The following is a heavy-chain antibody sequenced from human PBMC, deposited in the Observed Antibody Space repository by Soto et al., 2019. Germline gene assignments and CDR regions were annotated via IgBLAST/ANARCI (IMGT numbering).Heavy chain of an antibody. Sequence: ASVKVSCKVSGYTLTDLSMHWVRQAPGKGLEWMGGFDPEDGETIYAQKFQGRVTMTEDTSTDTAYMELSSLRSEDTAVYYCATVYSSGWFDAFDIWGQGTTVTVSS. CDR1: GYTLTDLS. CDR2: FDPEDGET. CDR3: ATVYSSGWFDAFDI. J-gene: IGHJ3*02. D-gene: IGHD6-19*01. V-gene: IGHV1-24*01.